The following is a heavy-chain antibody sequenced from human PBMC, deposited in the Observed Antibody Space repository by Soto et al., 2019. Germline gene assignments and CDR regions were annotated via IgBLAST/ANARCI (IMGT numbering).Heavy chain of an antibody. CDR3: AKSYGYCSSTSCYIPRYADY. Sequence: EVPLLESGGGLVQPGGSLRLSCAASGFTFSSYAMSWVRQAPGKGLEWVSAISGSGGSTYYADSVKGRFTISRDNSKNTLYLQMNSLRAEDTAVYYCAKSYGYCSSTSCYIPRYADYWGQGTLVTVSS. V-gene: IGHV3-23*01. D-gene: IGHD2-2*02. CDR2: ISGSGGST. J-gene: IGHJ4*02. CDR1: GFTFSSYA.